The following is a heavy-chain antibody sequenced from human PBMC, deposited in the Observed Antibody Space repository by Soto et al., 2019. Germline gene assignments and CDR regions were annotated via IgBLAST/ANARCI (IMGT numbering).Heavy chain of an antibody. J-gene: IGHJ3*02. V-gene: IGHV3-21*01. D-gene: IGHD6-19*01. CDR2: ISSSSSYI. CDR1: GFTFSSYS. Sequence: PGGSLRLSCAASGFTFSSYSMNWVRQAPGKGLEWVSSISSSSSYIYYADSVKGRFTISRDNAKNSLYLQMNSLRAEDTAVYYCARGRFSSDWNNDAFDIWGQGTMVTVSS. CDR3: ARGRFSSDWNNDAFDI.